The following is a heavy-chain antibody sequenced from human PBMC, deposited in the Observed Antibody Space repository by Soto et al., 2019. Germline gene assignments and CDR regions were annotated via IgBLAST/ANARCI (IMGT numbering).Heavy chain of an antibody. D-gene: IGHD2-8*01. Sequence: LRLSCAVSGFPFSDAYMTWVRQAPGKGLEWLGRIRTKTDGGTADYAAHVKDRFIVSRDDSKETLYLQMNSLRTEDTAVYFCNTGRCTNGVCDDYWGHGTLVTVSS. V-gene: IGHV3-15*01. J-gene: IGHJ4*01. CDR3: NTGRCTNGVCDDY. CDR1: GFPFSDAY. CDR2: IRTKTDGGTA.